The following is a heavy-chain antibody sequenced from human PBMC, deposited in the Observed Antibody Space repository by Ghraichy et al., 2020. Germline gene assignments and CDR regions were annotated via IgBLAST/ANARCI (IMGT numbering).Heavy chain of an antibody. Sequence: ASVKVSCKASGYTFTSYYMHWVRQAPGQGLEWMGIINPSGGSTSYAQKFQGRVTMTRDTSTSTVYMELSSLRSEDTAVYYCASGYSSSWFSTSKYYYYYGMAVWGPGSTVTVSS. CDR2: INPSGGST. J-gene: IGHJ6*02. CDR3: ASGYSSSWFSTSKYYYYYGMAV. V-gene: IGHV1-46*01. D-gene: IGHD6-13*01. CDR1: GYTFTSYY.